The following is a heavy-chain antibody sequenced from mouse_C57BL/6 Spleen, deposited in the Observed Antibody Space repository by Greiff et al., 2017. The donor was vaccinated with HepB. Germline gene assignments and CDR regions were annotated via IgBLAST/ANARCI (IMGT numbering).Heavy chain of an antibody. Sequence: DVMLVESGGGLVKPGGSLKLSCAASGFTFSSYTMSWVRQTPEKRLEWVATISGGGGNTYYPDSVKGRFTISRDNAKNTLYLQMSSLRSEDTALYYCARHLPWFAYWGQGTLVTVSA. CDR2: ISGGGGNT. J-gene: IGHJ3*01. CDR3: ARHLPWFAY. V-gene: IGHV5-9*01. CDR1: GFTFSSYT. D-gene: IGHD6-1*01.